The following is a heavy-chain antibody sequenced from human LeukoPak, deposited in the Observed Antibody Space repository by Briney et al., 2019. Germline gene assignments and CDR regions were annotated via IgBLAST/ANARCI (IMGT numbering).Heavy chain of an antibody. J-gene: IGHJ4*02. Sequence: GGSLRLSCAASGFTFSSYSMNWVRQAPGKGLEWVSAISGSGGSTYYADSVKGRFTISRDNSKNTLYLQMNSLRAEDTAVYYCAKVGYYDSSGYLPPDYWGQGTLVTVSS. CDR3: AKVGYYDSSGYLPPDY. V-gene: IGHV3-23*01. CDR2: ISGSGGST. D-gene: IGHD3-22*01. CDR1: GFTFSSYS.